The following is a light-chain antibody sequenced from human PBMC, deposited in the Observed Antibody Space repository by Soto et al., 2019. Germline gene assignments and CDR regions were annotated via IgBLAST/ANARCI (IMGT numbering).Light chain of an antibody. J-gene: IGLJ1*01. V-gene: IGLV2-11*01. CDR2: DVS. CDR1: ISDVGRYNY. Sequence: QSALTQPRSVSGSPGQSVTISCTGTISDVGRYNYVSWYQQHPGKAPKVMIYDVSERPSGVPDRFSGSKSGNTASLTISGLQAEDEADYYCCSYAGSPRYVFGTGTKLTVL. CDR3: CSYAGSPRYV.